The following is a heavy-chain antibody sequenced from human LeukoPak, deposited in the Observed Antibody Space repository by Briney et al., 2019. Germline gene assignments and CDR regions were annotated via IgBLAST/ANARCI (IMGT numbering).Heavy chain of an antibody. J-gene: IGHJ6*02. D-gene: IGHD3-16*01. CDR3: SRDGGYYYYGMDV. CDR2: IKSKAFGGAT. V-gene: IGHV3-49*04. CDR1: GFTFGDYS. Sequence: GRSLRLSCTASGFTFGDYSMSWVRQAPGEGLEWVGFIKSKAFGGATEYAASVKGRFTISRDDSKSIAYLQMNSLKTEDTAVYYCSRDGGYYYYGMDVWGQGTTVTVSS.